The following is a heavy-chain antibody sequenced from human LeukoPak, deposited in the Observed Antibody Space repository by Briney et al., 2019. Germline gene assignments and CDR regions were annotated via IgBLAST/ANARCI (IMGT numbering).Heavy chain of an antibody. D-gene: IGHD6-19*01. Sequence: PSETLSLTCTVSGGSISSYYWSWIRQPPGKGLEWIGYIYYSGSTNYNPSLKSRVTISVDTSKNQFSLKLSSVTAADTAVYYCARADPVAGTAVDYWGQGTLVTVSS. CDR2: IYYSGST. CDR1: GGSISSYY. J-gene: IGHJ4*02. CDR3: ARADPVAGTAVDY. V-gene: IGHV4-59*01.